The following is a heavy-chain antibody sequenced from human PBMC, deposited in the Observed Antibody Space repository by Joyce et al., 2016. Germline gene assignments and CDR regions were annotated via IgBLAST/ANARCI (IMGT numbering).Heavy chain of an antibody. CDR3: AKGPIVRGVHWFDP. J-gene: IGHJ5*02. Sequence: EVQLLESGGGLVLPGGSLRLSCAASGFIFTSYAMNWVRQAPGKVLELVSTISGTGVRTCYADPVKGRFTISRDNSKNTVFLQMSRLRAEDTAVYYCAKGPIVRGVHWFDPWGQGTLVTVSS. CDR1: GFIFTSYA. D-gene: IGHD3-10*01. CDR2: ISGTGVRT. V-gene: IGHV3-23*01.